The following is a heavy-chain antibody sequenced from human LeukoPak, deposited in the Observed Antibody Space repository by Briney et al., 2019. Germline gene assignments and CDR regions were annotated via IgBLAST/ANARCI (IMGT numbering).Heavy chain of an antibody. D-gene: IGHD3-22*01. CDR1: GGSFSSYY. J-gene: IGHJ4*02. V-gene: IGHV4-34*01. Sequence: SETLSLTCAVYGGSFSSYYWSWIRQPPGKGLEWIGKINYSGSTNYNPSLKSRVTTSVDMSKNQFSLKLSSVTAADTAVYYCARLIYYDSSGYLDYWGQGSLVTVSS. CDR3: ARLIYYDSSGYLDY. CDR2: INYSGST.